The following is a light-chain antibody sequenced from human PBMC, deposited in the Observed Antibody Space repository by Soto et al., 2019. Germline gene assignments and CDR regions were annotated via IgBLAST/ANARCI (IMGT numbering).Light chain of an antibody. Sequence: DIQMSQSPSSLSASVGDIFTIACRAAFSISRHLKWYQQKPGRAPDLLIYAASTLQNGVPSRFTGSGSGPDFLLIISNLQPEDFATYFCPRSYTTTWKFGRGT. CDR3: PRSYTTTWK. CDR2: AAS. J-gene: IGKJ1*01. CDR1: FSISRH. V-gene: IGKV1-39*01.